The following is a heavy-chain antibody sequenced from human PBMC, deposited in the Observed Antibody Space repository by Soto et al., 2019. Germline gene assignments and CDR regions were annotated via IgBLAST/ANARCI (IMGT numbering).Heavy chain of an antibody. V-gene: IGHV3-21*01. Sequence: GSLRLSCAASGFTFSSYSMNWVRQAPGKGLEWVSSISSSSSYIYYADSVKGRFTISRDNAKNSLYLQMNSLRAEDTAVYYCARVGATYDAFDIWGQGTMVTVSS. CDR1: GFTFSSYS. D-gene: IGHD1-26*01. J-gene: IGHJ3*02. CDR2: ISSSSSYI. CDR3: ARVGATYDAFDI.